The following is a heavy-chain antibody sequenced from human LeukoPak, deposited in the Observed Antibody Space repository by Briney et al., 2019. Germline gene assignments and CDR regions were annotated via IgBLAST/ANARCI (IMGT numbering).Heavy chain of an antibody. CDR1: GFTFSNFA. CDR3: AKSWGYYDSSGYYDY. CDR2: ISGSGGST. V-gene: IGHV3-23*01. J-gene: IGHJ4*02. Sequence: PGGSLRLSCAASGFTFSNFAMSWVRQAPGKGLEWVSAISGSGGSTYYADSVKGRFTISRDNSKNTLYLQMNSLRAEDTAVYYCAKSWGYYDSSGYYDYWGQGTLVTVSS. D-gene: IGHD3-22*01.